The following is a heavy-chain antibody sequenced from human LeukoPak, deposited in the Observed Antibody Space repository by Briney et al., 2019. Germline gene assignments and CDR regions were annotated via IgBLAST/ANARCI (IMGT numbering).Heavy chain of an antibody. CDR1: WFTFSRYK. J-gene: IGHJ4*02. Sequence: PGGALRLSLAAPWFTFSRYKMKWGRPAPGKGLEWVSYISSSSSTISYADSVKGRFTISRDNAKNSLFLQMNSLRDEDTAVYYCAGDLRIWGQGTLVTVSS. CDR2: ISSSSSTI. V-gene: IGHV3-48*02. CDR3: AGDLRI. D-gene: IGHD2-15*01.